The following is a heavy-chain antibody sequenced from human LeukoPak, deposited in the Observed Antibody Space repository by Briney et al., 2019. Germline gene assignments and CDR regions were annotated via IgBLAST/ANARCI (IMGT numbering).Heavy chain of an antibody. CDR1: GFTFSSYS. Sequence: GGSLRLSCAASGFTFSSYSMNWVRQAPGKGLEWVSSISSSSSYIYYADSVKGRFTISRDNAKTSLYLQMNSLRAEDTAVYYCARDITMVRDVWGQGTTVTVSS. D-gene: IGHD3-10*01. CDR2: ISSSSSYI. CDR3: ARDITMVRDV. J-gene: IGHJ6*02. V-gene: IGHV3-21*01.